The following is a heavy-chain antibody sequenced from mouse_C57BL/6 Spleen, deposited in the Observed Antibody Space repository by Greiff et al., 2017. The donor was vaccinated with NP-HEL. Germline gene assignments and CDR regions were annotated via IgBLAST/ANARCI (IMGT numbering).Heavy chain of an antibody. CDR2: ISYDGSN. J-gene: IGHJ3*01. D-gene: IGHD2-4*01. CDR1: GYSITSGYY. CDR3: ARVWDYDFSFAY. Sequence: VQLKESGPGLVKPSQSLSLTCSVTGYSITSGYYWNWIRQFPGNKLEWMGYISYDGSNNYNPSLKNRISITRDTSKNQFFLKLNSVTTEDTATYYCARVWDYDFSFAYWGQGTLVTVSA. V-gene: IGHV3-6*01.